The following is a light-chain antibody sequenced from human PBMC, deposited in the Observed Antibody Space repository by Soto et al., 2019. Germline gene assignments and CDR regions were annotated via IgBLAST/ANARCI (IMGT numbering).Light chain of an antibody. CDR2: DAS. J-gene: IGKJ1*01. V-gene: IGKV1-5*01. CDR1: QTISTW. Sequence: DIQVTQSPPTLTASVGDRVTITCRASQTISTWMAWYQQKPGKAPKLLVYDASTLQSGVASRFSGSGSGTEFTLIISGLQPDDFATYYCQQSYSTPPTFGQGKKVDI. CDR3: QQSYSTPPT.